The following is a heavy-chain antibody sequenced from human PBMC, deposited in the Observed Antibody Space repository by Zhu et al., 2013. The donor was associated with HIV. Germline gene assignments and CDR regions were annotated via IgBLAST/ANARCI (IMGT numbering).Heavy chain of an antibody. CDR1: GYIFTGYY. D-gene: IGHD2-15*01. Sequence: QVQLVQSGAEVKKPGASVKVSCKASGYIFTGYYMHWVRQAPGQGLEWMGWINPNSGDTSYAQKFQGRVTMTRDTSISTAYMELSRLRSDDTAVYYCARDSDGWFYFQHWGQGTLVTVSS. V-gene: IGHV1-2*02. J-gene: IGHJ1*01. CDR3: ARDSDGWFYFQH. CDR2: INPNSGDT.